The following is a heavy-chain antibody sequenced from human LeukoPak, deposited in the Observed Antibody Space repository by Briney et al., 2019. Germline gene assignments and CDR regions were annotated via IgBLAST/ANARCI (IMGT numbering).Heavy chain of an antibody. Sequence: PGGSLRLSFAASGFTFNNAWMSWVRQAPGKGLEWIGRIETKIDGGTTDYAEPVKGRFTISRDDSKNTLYLQMNSLKTEDTAVYYCTTDLGGLLDSWGQGTLVTVSS. J-gene: IGHJ4*02. D-gene: IGHD4-17*01. CDR1: GFTFNNAW. V-gene: IGHV3-15*04. CDR3: TTDLGGLLDS. CDR2: IETKIDGGTT.